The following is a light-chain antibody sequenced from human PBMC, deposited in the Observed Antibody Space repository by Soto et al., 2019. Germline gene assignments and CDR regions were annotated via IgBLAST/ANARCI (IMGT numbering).Light chain of an antibody. V-gene: IGKV3-11*01. CDR2: DAS. CDR3: QRRLHCPST. J-gene: IGKJ5*01. Sequence: DIVLTQSPATLSLSPGDRVTLSCRASQTVGRYLSWYQHSPGQGPRLLVYDASNRATGVPARFSGSGSETDLPLTTSSLEPEDFAVYYCQRRLHCPSTFGQGTRLEIK. CDR1: QTVGRY.